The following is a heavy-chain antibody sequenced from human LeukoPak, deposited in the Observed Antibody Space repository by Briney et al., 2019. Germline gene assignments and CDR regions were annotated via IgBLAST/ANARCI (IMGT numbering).Heavy chain of an antibody. CDR2: IYYSGSI. CDR3: ARHSGSCYDFDY. J-gene: IGHJ4*02. V-gene: IGHV4-59*08. Sequence: SETLSLTCTVSGGTISSYDWSWIRQPPGKGLEWIGYIYYSGSINYNPSLKSRVTISVDTSKNQFSLKLTSVTAADTAVYYCARHSGSCYDFDYWGQGTLVTVSS. D-gene: IGHD1-26*01. CDR1: GGTISSYD.